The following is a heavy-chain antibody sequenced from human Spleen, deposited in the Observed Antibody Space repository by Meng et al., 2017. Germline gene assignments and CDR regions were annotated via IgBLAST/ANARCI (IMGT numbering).Heavy chain of an antibody. J-gene: IGHJ4*02. Sequence: GESLKISCAASGFTFSSYSMNWVRQAPGKGLEWVSSISSSSSYIYYADSVKGRFTISRDNAKNSLYLQMNSLRAEDTAVYYCARDGTGYYDSSGYLPEDYWGQGTLVTVSS. V-gene: IGHV3-21*01. CDR2: ISSSSSYI. D-gene: IGHD3-22*01. CDR1: GFTFSSYS. CDR3: ARDGTGYYDSSGYLPEDY.